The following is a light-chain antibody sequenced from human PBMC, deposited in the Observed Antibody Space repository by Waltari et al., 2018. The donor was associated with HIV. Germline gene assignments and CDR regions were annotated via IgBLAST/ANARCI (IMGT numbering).Light chain of an antibody. V-gene: IGLV3-1*01. Sequence: SYELTQPPSVSVSPGQTASITCSGDKLGDKYACWYQQNPGQSPVLVIYQDSKRPSGIPERFSGSNSGNTATLTISGTQAMDEADYYCQAWDSSTGRVFGGGTKLTVL. J-gene: IGLJ2*01. CDR3: QAWDSSTGRV. CDR1: KLGDKY. CDR2: QDS.